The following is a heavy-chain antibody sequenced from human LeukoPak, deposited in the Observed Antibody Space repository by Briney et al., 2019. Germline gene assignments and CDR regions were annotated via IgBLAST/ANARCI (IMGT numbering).Heavy chain of an antibody. CDR3: ARLVVAGNYFDY. V-gene: IGHV4-39*01. CDR1: GGSISSSYYY. Sequence: SETLSLTCTVSGGSISSSYYYWGWIRQPPGKGLEWIGSIYYSGSTYYNPSLKSRVTISVDTSKNQFSLKLSSVTAADTAVYYCARLVVAGNYFDYWGQGTLVTVSS. D-gene: IGHD2-15*01. CDR2: IYYSGST. J-gene: IGHJ4*02.